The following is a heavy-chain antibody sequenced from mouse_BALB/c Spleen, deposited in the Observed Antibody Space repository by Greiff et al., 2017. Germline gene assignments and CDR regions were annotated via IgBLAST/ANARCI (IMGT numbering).Heavy chain of an antibody. CDR2: ISSGGSYT. Sequence: EVQVVESGGGLVKPGGSLKLSCAASGFTFSSYAMSWVRQSPEKRLEWVAEISSGGSYTYYPDTVTGRFTISRDNAKNTLYLEMSSLRSEDTAMYYCAKFTTAYAMDYWGQGTSVTVSS. CDR1: GFTFSSYA. CDR3: AKFTTAYAMDY. J-gene: IGHJ4*01. D-gene: IGHD1-2*01. V-gene: IGHV5-9-4*01.